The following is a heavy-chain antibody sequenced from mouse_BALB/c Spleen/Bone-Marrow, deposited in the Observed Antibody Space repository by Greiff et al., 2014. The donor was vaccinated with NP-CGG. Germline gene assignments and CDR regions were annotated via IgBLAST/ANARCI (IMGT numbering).Heavy chain of an antibody. V-gene: IGHV3-1*02. CDR2: IHYSGST. D-gene: IGHD2-1*01. CDR1: GYSITSGYS. Sequence: VQLQQSGPDLVKPSQSLSLTCTVTGYSITSGYSWHWIRQFPGNKLEWMGYIHYSGSTNYNPSLKSRISITRDTSKNQFFLQLNAVTTEETATYYCARREGNHAAWFAYWGQGTLVTVSA. CDR3: ARREGNHAAWFAY. J-gene: IGHJ3*01.